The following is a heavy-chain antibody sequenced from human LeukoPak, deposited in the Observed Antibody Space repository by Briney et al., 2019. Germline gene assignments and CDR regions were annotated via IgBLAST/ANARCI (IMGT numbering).Heavy chain of an antibody. CDR2: IIPILGIA. J-gene: IGHJ3*02. V-gene: IGHV1-69*02. D-gene: IGHD3-22*01. Sequence: GASVKVSCKASGGTFSSYTISWVRQAPGQGLEWMGRIIPILGIANYAQKFQGRVTITADKSTGTAYMELSSLRSEDTAVYYCARVLSGAREYYYDSSGYTPEASFDIWGQGTMVTVSS. CDR1: GGTFSSYT. CDR3: ARVLSGAREYYYDSSGYTPEASFDI.